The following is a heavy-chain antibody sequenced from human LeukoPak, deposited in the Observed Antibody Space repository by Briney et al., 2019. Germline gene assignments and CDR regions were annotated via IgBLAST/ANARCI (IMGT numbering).Heavy chain of an antibody. J-gene: IGHJ4*02. Sequence: GGSLRLSCAASGFTVSSNYMSWVRPAPGKGLEWVSVIYSGDSTYYADSVKGRFTISRDNSKNTLYLQMNSLRAEDTAVYYCARDGRSGSYSDFDYWGQGTLVTVSS. CDR3: ARDGRSGSYSDFDY. D-gene: IGHD1-26*01. CDR1: GFTVSSNY. CDR2: IYSGDST. V-gene: IGHV3-66*02.